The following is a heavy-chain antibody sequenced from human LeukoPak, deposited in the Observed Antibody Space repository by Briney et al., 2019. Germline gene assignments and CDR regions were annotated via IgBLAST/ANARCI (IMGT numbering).Heavy chain of an antibody. J-gene: IGHJ4*02. CDR3: AKSLDYGDYLFAY. CDR1: GFTFSSYA. D-gene: IGHD4-17*01. CDR2: ISGSGGST. Sequence: GSSLTLSCAASGFTFSSYAMSWVRQAPGKGLEWVSAISGSGGSTYYADSVKGRFTISRDNSKNTLYLQMNSLRAEDTAVYYCAKSLDYGDYLFAYWGQGTLVTVSS. V-gene: IGHV3-23*01.